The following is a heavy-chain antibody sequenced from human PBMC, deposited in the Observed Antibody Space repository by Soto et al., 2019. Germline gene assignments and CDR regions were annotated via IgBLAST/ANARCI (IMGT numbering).Heavy chain of an antibody. CDR3: ARGSSSYYDYGMDV. CDR2: ICDSGST. D-gene: IGHD6-6*01. Sequence: SETLSLTCAVSGDSISRGGYSWTWIRQPPGKALEWIGNICDSGSTSYNPSLKSRVTISVGTSKNQFSLRLTSVTAADTAVYFCARGSSSYYDYGMDVWGQGTTVTVSS. J-gene: IGHJ6*02. CDR1: GDSISRGGYS. V-gene: IGHV4-30-2*01.